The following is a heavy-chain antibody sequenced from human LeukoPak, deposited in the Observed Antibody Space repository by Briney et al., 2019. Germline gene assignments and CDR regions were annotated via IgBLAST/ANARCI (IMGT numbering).Heavy chain of an antibody. CDR2: ISGSGGST. J-gene: IGHJ3*02. Sequence: GGSLRLSCAASGFTFSSYAMSWVRQAPGKGLEWVSAISGSGGSTYYADSVKGRFTISKDNSKNTLYLQMNSLRAEDTAVYYCAKSGDYGGNIGAFDIWGQGTMVTVSS. CDR1: GFTFSSYA. D-gene: IGHD4-23*01. V-gene: IGHV3-23*01. CDR3: AKSGDYGGNIGAFDI.